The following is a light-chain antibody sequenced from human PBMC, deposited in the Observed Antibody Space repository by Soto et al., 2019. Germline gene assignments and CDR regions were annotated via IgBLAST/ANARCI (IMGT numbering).Light chain of an antibody. Sequence: QSALTQPASVSGSPGQSITISCTGTSSDVGTYNLVSWFQQHPGKAPKLVIYEVTKRPSGVSDRFSGSKSGNTASLTISGLQAEDEADYYCFSYAGDSVYVFGTGTKVTVL. CDR1: SSDVGTYNL. CDR2: EVT. J-gene: IGLJ1*01. V-gene: IGLV2-23*02. CDR3: FSYAGDSVYV.